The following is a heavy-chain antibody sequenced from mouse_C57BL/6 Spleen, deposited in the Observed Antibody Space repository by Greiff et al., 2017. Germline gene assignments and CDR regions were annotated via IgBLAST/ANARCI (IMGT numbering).Heavy chain of an antibody. V-gene: IGHV5-17*01. CDR3: ARGQLVPSWFAY. D-gene: IGHD4-1*02. J-gene: IGHJ3*01. Sequence: VQLKESGGGLVKPGGSLKLSCAASGFTFSDYGMHWVRQAPEKGLEWVAYISSGSSTIYYADTVKGRFTISRDNAKNTLFLQMTRLRSEDTAMYYCARGQLVPSWFAYWGQGTLVTVSA. CDR1: GFTFSDYG. CDR2: ISSGSSTI.